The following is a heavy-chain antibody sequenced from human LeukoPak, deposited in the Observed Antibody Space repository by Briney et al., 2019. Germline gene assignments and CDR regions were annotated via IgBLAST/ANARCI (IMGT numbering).Heavy chain of an antibody. CDR1: GYTFTGYY. CDR3: TRRKPLDS. V-gene: IGHV1-2*02. Sequence: GASVKVSCKASGYTFTGYYMHWVRQAPGQGLEWMGWINPNSGGTNYAQKFQGRVTMTRETSISTAYMALSRLRSDDTAVYYCTRRKPLDSWGQETLVTVSS. CDR2: INPNSGGT. J-gene: IGHJ4*02.